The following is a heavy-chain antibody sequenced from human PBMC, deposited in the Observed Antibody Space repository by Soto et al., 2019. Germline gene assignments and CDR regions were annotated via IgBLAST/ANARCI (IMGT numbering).Heavy chain of an antibody. CDR1: GGTFSSYA. CDR3: ARDGTTDIVVVPAASPPLCNGMDV. CDR2: IIPIFGTA. J-gene: IGHJ6*02. V-gene: IGHV1-69*06. D-gene: IGHD2-2*01. Sequence: ASVKVSCKASGGTFSSYAISWVRQAPGQGLEWMGGIIPIFGTANYAQKFQGRVTITADKSTSTAYMELSSLRSEDTAVYYCARDGTTDIVVVPAASPPLCNGMDVWGQGTTVTVSS.